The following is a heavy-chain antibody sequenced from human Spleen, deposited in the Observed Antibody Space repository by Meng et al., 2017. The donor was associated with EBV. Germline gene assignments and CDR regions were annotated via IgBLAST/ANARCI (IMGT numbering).Heavy chain of an antibody. Sequence: VQLQEGGARLLWPSEAPSLTCAVSGGSCSGHYWTWIRQSPGKGLEWIGYLYYSGTTNYNPSLKSRLTMSVDTSKNQFSLMMTSVTAADAAVYYCARAVRDGYNFDSWGHGTLVTVSS. V-gene: IGHV4-59*11. D-gene: IGHD5-24*01. CDR2: LYYSGTT. CDR3: ARAVRDGYNFDS. J-gene: IGHJ4*01. CDR1: GGSCSGHY.